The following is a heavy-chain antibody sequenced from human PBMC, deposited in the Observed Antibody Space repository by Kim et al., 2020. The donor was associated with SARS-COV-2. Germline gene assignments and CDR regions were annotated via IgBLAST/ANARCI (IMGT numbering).Heavy chain of an antibody. CDR3: AKGPERGAIDY. J-gene: IGHJ4*02. V-gene: IGHV3-23*01. Sequence: TYYTDTVRGRFTISRDNSKNTLYLQMNSLRGEDTAFYYGAKGPERGAIDYWGQGTLVTVYS. CDR2: T.